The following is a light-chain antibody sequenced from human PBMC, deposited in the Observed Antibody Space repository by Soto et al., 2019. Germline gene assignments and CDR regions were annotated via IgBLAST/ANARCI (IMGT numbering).Light chain of an antibody. Sequence: EIVMTQSPATLSVSPGDRATLPCRASQSVSSNLAWYQQKPGQAPRLLIYGASTRATGITARFSGSRSGTEFTLTISSLQSEDFAVYYCQQYNAWPITFGQGTRLEIK. CDR2: GAS. CDR1: QSVSSN. V-gene: IGKV3-15*01. J-gene: IGKJ5*01. CDR3: QQYNAWPIT.